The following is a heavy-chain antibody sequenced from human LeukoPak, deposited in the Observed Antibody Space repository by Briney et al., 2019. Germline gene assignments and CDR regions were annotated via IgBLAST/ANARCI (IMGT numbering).Heavy chain of an antibody. V-gene: IGHV3-74*01. J-gene: IGHJ3*02. CDR3: ARDPGYSAFDI. D-gene: IGHD5-12*01. CDR1: GFTFTTYW. Sequence: GGSLRLSCAASGFTFTTYWMHWVRQAPGKGLVWVSHINSDGSITSYADSVKGRFTISRDNAKNTLYLQMNSLRAEDTALYFCARDPGYSAFDIWGQGTMVTVSS. CDR2: INSDGSIT.